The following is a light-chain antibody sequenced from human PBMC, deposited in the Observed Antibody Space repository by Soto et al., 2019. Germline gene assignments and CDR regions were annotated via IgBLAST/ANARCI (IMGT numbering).Light chain of an antibody. V-gene: IGKV1-5*01. J-gene: IGKJ1*01. CDR1: QSISSW. CDR3: QQYHSYSSWT. CDR2: DAS. Sequence: DIPMTQSPSTLSASVGDRVTITCRASQSISSWLAWYQQKPGKAPKLLIYDASNLESGVPSRFSGSGSGTEFTLTISSLQPDDFATYYCQQYHSYSSWTFGQGTKVEIK.